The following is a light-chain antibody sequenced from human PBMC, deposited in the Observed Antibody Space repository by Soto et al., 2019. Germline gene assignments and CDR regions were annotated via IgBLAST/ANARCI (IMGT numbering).Light chain of an antibody. Sequence: QSVLTQPASVSGSPGQSITISCSGTSSGVGGYNYVSWYQQHPGKAPKLMIYEVNNRPSGVSNRFSGSKSGNTASLTISGLQAEDEADYYCSSYAGSSNVFGTGTKVTVL. J-gene: IGLJ1*01. CDR1: SSGVGGYNY. CDR3: SSYAGSSNV. V-gene: IGLV2-14*01. CDR2: EVN.